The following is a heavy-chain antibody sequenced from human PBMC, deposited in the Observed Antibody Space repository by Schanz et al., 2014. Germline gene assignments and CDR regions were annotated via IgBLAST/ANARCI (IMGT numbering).Heavy chain of an antibody. J-gene: IGHJ3*02. V-gene: IGHV3-23*01. D-gene: IGHD3-10*01. CDR2: MNESHSTI. Sequence: ESGGGLVQPGGSLRLSCAASGFTFSSYAMSWVRQAPGKGLEWVSAMNESHSTIYYADSVRGRFTISRDNAENTLFLQMNSLRAEDTAVYYCAKGRFGELSAFDIWGQGTMVTVSS. CDR3: AKGRFGELSAFDI. CDR1: GFTFSSYA.